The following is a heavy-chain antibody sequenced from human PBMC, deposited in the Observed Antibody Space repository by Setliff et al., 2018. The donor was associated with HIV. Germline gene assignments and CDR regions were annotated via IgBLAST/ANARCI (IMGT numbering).Heavy chain of an antibody. Sequence: GGSLRLSCAASGFTFNNYGMHWVRQAPGTGLDWVAVIWYDGSNKYYADSVRGRLTISRDNSKNTLYLQMNSLRPEDTAVYYCAKNPKYISGWFQYYFDYWGQGALVTVSS. CDR1: GFTFNNYG. J-gene: IGHJ4*02. CDR3: AKNPKYISGWFQYYFDY. CDR2: IWYDGSNK. D-gene: IGHD6-19*01. V-gene: IGHV3-30*02.